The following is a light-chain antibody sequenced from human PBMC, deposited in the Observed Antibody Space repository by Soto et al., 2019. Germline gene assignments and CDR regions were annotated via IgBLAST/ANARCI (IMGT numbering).Light chain of an antibody. CDR1: RSDIGAGYD. CDR2: GNS. J-gene: IGLJ1*01. CDR3: QSYDSSLSARYV. V-gene: IGLV1-40*01. Sequence: QSVLTQPPSVSGAPGQTITISCTGSRSDIGAGYDVHWYQQLPGTAPKVLIYGNSHRPSGVPDRFSGSKSGTSASLAITGLQAEDEADYYCQSYDSSLSARYVFGTGTKLTVL.